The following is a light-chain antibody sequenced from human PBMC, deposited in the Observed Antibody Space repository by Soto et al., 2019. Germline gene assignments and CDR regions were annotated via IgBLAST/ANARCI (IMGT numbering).Light chain of an antibody. CDR1: PSVTNF. V-gene: IGKV3-11*01. CDR3: QQRNGWPPVT. Sequence: EIVLTQTPATLSLSPGGRATLSCRASPSVTNFLAWYQQKPGQAPRLLIYGAFNRATGIPARFSGSGSGTDFNHTISRLEPEDSAVYHCQQRNGWPPVTFGQGTRLEIK. CDR2: GAF. J-gene: IGKJ5*01.